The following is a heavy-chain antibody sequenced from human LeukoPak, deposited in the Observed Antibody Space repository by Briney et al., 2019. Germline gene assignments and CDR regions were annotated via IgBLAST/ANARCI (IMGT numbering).Heavy chain of an antibody. Sequence: ASVKVSCKASGYTFSIYAISWVRQAPGQGLEWMGWISAYNGNTDYAQKFQGRVTMTTDTSTSTAYMELRSLRSDDTAMYYCARVVGLNEWEPHYGGQGTLVTVSS. J-gene: IGHJ4*02. CDR2: ISAYNGNT. V-gene: IGHV1-18*01. CDR1: GYTFSIYA. D-gene: IGHD1-26*01. CDR3: ARVVGLNEWEPHY.